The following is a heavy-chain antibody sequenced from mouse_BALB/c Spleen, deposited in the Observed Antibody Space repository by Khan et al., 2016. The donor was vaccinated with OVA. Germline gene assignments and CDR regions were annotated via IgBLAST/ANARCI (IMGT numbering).Heavy chain of an antibody. CDR2: INTYTGEP. CDR3: ARHPYCAYTLDY. D-gene: IGHD2-10*01. CDR1: GYTFTNYG. V-gene: IGHV9-3-1*01. Sequence: QIQLVQSGPELKKPGETVKISCKASGYTFTNYGMNWVKQSPGKALKWMGWINTYTGEPTYTDDFKGRFAFSLETSASTAYLQINNLKNEDTATYCCARHPYCAYTLDYWGQGTSVTVSS. J-gene: IGHJ4*01.